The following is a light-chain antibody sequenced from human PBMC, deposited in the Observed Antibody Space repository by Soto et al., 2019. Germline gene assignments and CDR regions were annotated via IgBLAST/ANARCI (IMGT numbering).Light chain of an antibody. V-gene: IGLV1-44*01. Sequence: QSVLTQPPSVSAAPGQKVTISCSGSSSNIGNNYVSWYQHLPGTAPKLLIYSNNQRPPGVPDRFSGSKSGTSASLAISGLQSEDEADYYCAAWDDSLNGYVFGTGTKVTV. CDR2: SNN. CDR1: SSNIGNNY. CDR3: AAWDDSLNGYV. J-gene: IGLJ1*01.